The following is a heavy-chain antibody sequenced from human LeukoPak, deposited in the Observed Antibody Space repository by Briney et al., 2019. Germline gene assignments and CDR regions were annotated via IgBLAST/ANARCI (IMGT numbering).Heavy chain of an antibody. D-gene: IGHD6-19*01. CDR3: ATTHSSGWLFDY. CDR1: GYTFTSYG. Sequence: ASVKVSCKASGYTFTSYGISWVRQAPGQGLEWMGWISAYNGNTNYAQKLQGRVTMTTDTSTSAAYMELRSLRSDDTAVYYCATTHSSGWLFDYWGQGTLVTVPS. CDR2: ISAYNGNT. V-gene: IGHV1-18*04. J-gene: IGHJ4*02.